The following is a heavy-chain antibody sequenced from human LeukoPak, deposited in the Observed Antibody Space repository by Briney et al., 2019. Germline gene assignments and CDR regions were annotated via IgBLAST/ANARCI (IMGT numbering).Heavy chain of an antibody. CDR1: GGSISSGGYY. CDR3: AKDSGSYFDY. CDR2: ISGSGGST. D-gene: IGHD1-26*01. Sequence: LSLTCTVSGGSISSGGYYWSWVRRAPGKGLEWVSAISGSGGSTYYADSVKGRFTISRDNSKNTLYLQMNSLRAEDTAVYYCAKDSGSYFDYWGQGTLVTVSS. J-gene: IGHJ4*02. V-gene: IGHV3-23*01.